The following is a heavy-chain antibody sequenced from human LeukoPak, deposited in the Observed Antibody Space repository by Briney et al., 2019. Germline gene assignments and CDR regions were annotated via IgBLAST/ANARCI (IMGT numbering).Heavy chain of an antibody. J-gene: IGHJ4*02. CDR2: ISYDGSNK. CDR1: GFTFSSYA. D-gene: IGHD6-13*01. V-gene: IGHV3-30-3*01. Sequence: PGGSLRLSCAASGFTFSSYAMHWVRQAPGKGLEWVAVISYDGSNKYYADSVKGRFTISRDNSKNTLYLQMNSLRAEDTAVYYCARGLKSAAFDYWGQGTLAAVSS. CDR3: ARGLKSAAFDY.